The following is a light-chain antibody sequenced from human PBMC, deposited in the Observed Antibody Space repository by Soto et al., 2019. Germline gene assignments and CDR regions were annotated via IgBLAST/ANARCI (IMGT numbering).Light chain of an antibody. CDR1: SSDIGSYNL. J-gene: IGLJ2*01. CDR3: CSYAGSSTVVV. V-gene: IGLV2-23*02. CDR2: EVS. Sequence: QSVLTQPASVSGSPGQSITISCTGTSSDIGSYNLVSWYRQHPGKAPKLMIYEVSKRPSGVSNRFSGSKSGNTASLTISGLQAEDEADYYCCSYAGSSTVVVFGGGTKLTVL.